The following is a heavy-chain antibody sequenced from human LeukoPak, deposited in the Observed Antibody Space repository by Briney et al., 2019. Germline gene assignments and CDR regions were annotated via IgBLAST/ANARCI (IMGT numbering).Heavy chain of an antibody. CDR2: IIPIFGTA. J-gene: IGHJ1*01. CDR1: GGTFSSYA. CDR3: AREYSSGPQYFQH. Sequence: SVKVSCKASGGTFSSYAISWVRQAPGQGLEWMGGIIPIFGTANYAQKFQGRVTITADESTSTAYMELSSLRSEDTAVYYCAREYSSGPQYFQHWGQGTLVTVSS. V-gene: IGHV1-69*13. D-gene: IGHD6-19*01.